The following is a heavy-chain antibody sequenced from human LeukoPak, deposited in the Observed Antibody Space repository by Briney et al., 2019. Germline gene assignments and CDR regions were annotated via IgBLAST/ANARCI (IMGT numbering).Heavy chain of an antibody. CDR1: GYSFTSSW. Sequence: GESLKISCKGSGYSFTSSWIGWARQMLGKGLEWMAIINPGDSDTRYSPSFQGQVTISADKSISTVYLQWGSLKASDTAMYYCARQPGAGWFDPWGQGTLVTVSS. V-gene: IGHV5-51*01. J-gene: IGHJ5*02. CDR3: ARQPGAGWFDP. D-gene: IGHD3-10*01. CDR2: INPGDSDT.